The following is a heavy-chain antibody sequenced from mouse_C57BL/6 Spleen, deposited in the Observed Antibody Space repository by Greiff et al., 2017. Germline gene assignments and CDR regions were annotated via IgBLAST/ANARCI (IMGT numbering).Heavy chain of an antibody. CDR3: ARQKSNLRYWYFDV. CDR2: IHPNSGST. Sequence: QVQLQQPGAELVKPGASVTLSCKASGYTFTSYWMHWVKQRPGQGLEWIGMIHPNSGSTNYNEKFKSKATLTVDKSSSTAYMQLSSLTSEDSAVYYCARQKSNLRYWYFDVWGTGTTVTVSS. D-gene: IGHD2-5*01. V-gene: IGHV1-64*01. CDR1: GYTFTSYW. J-gene: IGHJ1*03.